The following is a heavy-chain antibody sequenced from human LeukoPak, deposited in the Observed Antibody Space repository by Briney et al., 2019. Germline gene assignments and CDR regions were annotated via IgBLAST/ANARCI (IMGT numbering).Heavy chain of an antibody. D-gene: IGHD3-22*01. CDR2: IKSDGST. V-gene: IGHV3-74*01. CDR1: GFTFSSYW. J-gene: IGHJ1*01. CDR3: ARAPSEIGGYYPEYFRH. Sequence: GGSLRLSCAASGFTFSSYWMHWVRQALGKGLMWVSRIKSDGSTNYADSVKGRFTISRDNAKNTVSLQMNSLRAEDTGVYYCARAPSEIGGYYPEYFRHWGQGTLVTVSS.